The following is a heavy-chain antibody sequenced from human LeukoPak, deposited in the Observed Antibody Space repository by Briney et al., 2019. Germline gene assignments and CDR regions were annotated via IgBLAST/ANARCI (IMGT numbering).Heavy chain of an antibody. V-gene: IGHV3-53*01. J-gene: IGHJ4*02. CDR3: ARDVVGATYFD. D-gene: IGHD1-26*01. Sequence: GGSLRLSCAASGFTFSDYYMSWVRQAPGKGLEWVSVIYGGGNIYYADSVKGRFTISRDNSKNTLYLQMNSLRAEDTAVYYCARDVVGATYFDWGQGTLVTVSS. CDR2: IYGGGNI. CDR1: GFTFSDYY.